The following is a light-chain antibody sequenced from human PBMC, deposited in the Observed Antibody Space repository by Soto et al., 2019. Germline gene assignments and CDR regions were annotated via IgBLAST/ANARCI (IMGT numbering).Light chain of an antibody. CDR3: QQYGTSPLT. CDR2: GAS. V-gene: IGKV3-20*01. Sequence: EIVLTQSPGTLSLSPGERATLSCRASQSVSSSYLAWYQQKPGQAPRLHIYGASSRATGIPDRFSGSGSGTDFTLTISRLEPEDFAVYYCQQYGTSPLTFGQGTELEIK. J-gene: IGKJ2*01. CDR1: QSVSSSY.